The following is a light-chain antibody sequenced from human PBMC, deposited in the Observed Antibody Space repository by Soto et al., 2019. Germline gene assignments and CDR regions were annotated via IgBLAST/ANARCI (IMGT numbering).Light chain of an antibody. J-gene: IGKJ3*01. CDR3: QYYANLPLGFT. CDR2: DAS. Sequence: DIQMTQSPSSLSASVGDRVTITCQASQDISYYLNWYQQKPGKAPKLLIYDASNLETGVPSRFSGSGSGTDFTFTISSLQPEDIATYYCQYYANLPLGFTFGPGTKVDIK. V-gene: IGKV1-33*01. CDR1: QDISYY.